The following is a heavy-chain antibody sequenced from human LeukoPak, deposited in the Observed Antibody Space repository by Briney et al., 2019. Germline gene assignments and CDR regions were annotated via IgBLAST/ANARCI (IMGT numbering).Heavy chain of an antibody. CDR2: IYSGGST. CDR3: ARDSADCSGGSCYFY. V-gene: IGHV3-53*01. J-gene: IGHJ4*02. CDR1: GFTVSSNY. Sequence: GGSLRLSCAAYGFTVSSNYMSWVRQAPGKGLEWVSVIYSGGSTYYADSVKGRFTISRDNSKNTLYLQMNSLRAEDTAVYYCARDSADCSGGSCYFYWGQGTLVTVSS. D-gene: IGHD2-15*01.